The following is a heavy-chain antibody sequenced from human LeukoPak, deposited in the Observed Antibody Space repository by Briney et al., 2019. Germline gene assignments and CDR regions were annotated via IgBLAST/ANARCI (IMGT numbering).Heavy chain of an antibody. CDR3: ARSNLKYYYYYYGMDV. Sequence: PSETLSLTCTVSGASISTYYWSWIRQPPGKGLEWIGYLFFGGSTNYNPSLKSRVTISMDTSKNQFSLKLSSVTAADTAVYYCARSNLKYYYYYYGMDVWGQGTTVTVSS. CDR2: LFFGGST. CDR1: GASISTYY. J-gene: IGHJ6*02. V-gene: IGHV4-59*08. D-gene: IGHD2/OR15-2a*01.